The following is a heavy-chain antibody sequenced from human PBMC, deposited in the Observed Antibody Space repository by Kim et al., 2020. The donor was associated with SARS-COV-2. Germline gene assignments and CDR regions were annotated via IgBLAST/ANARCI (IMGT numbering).Heavy chain of an antibody. CDR3: ARDWRVYSSSWYYYYGMDV. J-gene: IGHJ6*02. CDR2: INTNTGNP. CDR1: GYTFTSYA. D-gene: IGHD6-13*01. V-gene: IGHV7-4-1*01. Sequence: ASVKVSCKASGYTFTSYAMNWVRQAPGQGLEWMGWINTNTGNPTYAQGFPGRFVFSLDTSVSTAYLQICSLKAEDTAVYYCARDWRVYSSSWYYYYGMDVWGQGTTVTVSS.